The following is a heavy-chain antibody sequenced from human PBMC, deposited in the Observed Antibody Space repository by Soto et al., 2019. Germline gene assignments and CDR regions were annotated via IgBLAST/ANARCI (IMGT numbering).Heavy chain of an antibody. D-gene: IGHD3-3*01. J-gene: IGHJ5*02. CDR3: AKHSRITIFGVVATQNWFDP. V-gene: IGHV3-23*01. Sequence: PVGSLRLSCAASGFTFSSYAMSWVRQAPGKGLEWVSAISGSGGSTYYADSVKGRFTISRDNSKNTLYLQMNSLRAEDTAVYYCAKHSRITIFGVVATQNWFDPWGQGTLVTVSS. CDR1: GFTFSSYA. CDR2: ISGSGGST.